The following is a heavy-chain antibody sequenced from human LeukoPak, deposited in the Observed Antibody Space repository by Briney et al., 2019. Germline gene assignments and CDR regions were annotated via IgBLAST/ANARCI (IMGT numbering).Heavy chain of an antibody. Sequence: ASVKVSCKVSGYTLTELSMHWVRQAPGQGLEWMGGIIPIFGTANYAQKFQGRVTITADESTSTAYMELSSLRSEDTAVYYCASSGVATAHTRYYYGMDVWGKGTTVTVSS. CDR3: ASSGVATAHTRYYYGMDV. D-gene: IGHD5-12*01. CDR1: GYTLTELS. CDR2: IIPIFGTA. J-gene: IGHJ6*04. V-gene: IGHV1-69*13.